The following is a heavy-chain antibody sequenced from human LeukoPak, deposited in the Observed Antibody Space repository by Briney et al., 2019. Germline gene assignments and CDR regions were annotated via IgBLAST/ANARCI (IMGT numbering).Heavy chain of an antibody. V-gene: IGHV1-46*01. Sequence: ASVKVSCKASGYTFASYYMHWVRQAPGQGLEWMGIINPSGGSTSYAQKFQGRVTMTRDTSTSTVYMELSSLRSEDTAVYYRARETEGALGYWGQGTLDTVSS. D-gene: IGHD1-26*01. CDR1: GYTFASYY. CDR2: INPSGGST. J-gene: IGHJ4*02. CDR3: ARETEGALGY.